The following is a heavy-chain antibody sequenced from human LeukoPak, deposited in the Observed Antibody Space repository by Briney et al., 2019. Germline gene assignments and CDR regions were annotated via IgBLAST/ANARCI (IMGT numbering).Heavy chain of an antibody. V-gene: IGHV4-59*11. Sequence: SETLSLTCTVSGGSISSHYWSWIRQPPGKGLEWIGYIYYSGSTNYNPSLKSRVTISVDTSKNQFSLKLSSVTAADTAVYYCARAAAHAPAHFDHWGQGTLVTVSS. CDR2: IYYSGST. CDR3: ARAAAHAPAHFDH. CDR1: GGSISSHY. J-gene: IGHJ4*02. D-gene: IGHD6-13*01.